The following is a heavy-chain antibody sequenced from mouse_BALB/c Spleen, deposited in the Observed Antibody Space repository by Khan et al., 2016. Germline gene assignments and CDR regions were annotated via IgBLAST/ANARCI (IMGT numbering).Heavy chain of an antibody. J-gene: IGHJ4*01. CDR1: GYAFTNYL. D-gene: IGHD2-3*01. CDR2: INPGSGGT. Sequence: QVQLQQSGAELVRPGTSVKVSCKASGYAFTNYLIEWVKQRPGQGLEWIGVINPGSGGTNYNEKFKGKATLTADKSSSTAYMQLSSLTSDDSAVYCCARYDGNNYAMDYWGQGTSVTVSS. CDR3: ARYDGNNYAMDY. V-gene: IGHV1-54*01.